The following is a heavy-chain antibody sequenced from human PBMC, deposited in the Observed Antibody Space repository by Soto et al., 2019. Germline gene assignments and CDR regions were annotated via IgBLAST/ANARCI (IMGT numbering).Heavy chain of an antibody. V-gene: IGHV3-30-3*01. CDR2: ISYDGSNK. D-gene: IGHD3-3*01. J-gene: IGHJ6*02. CDR3: ARGYDFWSGYYNPDYGMDV. CDR1: GFTFSSYA. Sequence: GGSLRLSCAASGFTFSSYAMHWVRQAPGKGLEWVAVISYDGSNKYYADSVKGRFTISRDNSKNTLYLQMNSLRAEDTAVYYCARGYDFWSGYYNPDYGMDVWGQGTTVTVSS.